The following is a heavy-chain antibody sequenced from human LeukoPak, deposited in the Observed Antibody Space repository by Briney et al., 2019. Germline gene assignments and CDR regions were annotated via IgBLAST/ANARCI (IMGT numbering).Heavy chain of an antibody. D-gene: IGHD6-13*01. Sequence: PGRSLRLSCAASGFTFSSYGMHWVRQAPGKGLEWVAVIWYDGSNKYYADSVKGRFTISRDNSKNTLYLQMNSLRAEDTAVYYCAKGLQQLVMWFDPWGRGTLVTVSS. CDR1: GFTFSSYG. J-gene: IGHJ5*02. CDR3: AKGLQQLVMWFDP. CDR2: IWYDGSNK. V-gene: IGHV3-33*06.